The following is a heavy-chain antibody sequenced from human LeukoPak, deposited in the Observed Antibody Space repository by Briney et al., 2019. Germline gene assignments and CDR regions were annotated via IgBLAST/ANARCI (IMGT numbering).Heavy chain of an antibody. CDR3: ARARIPLWSMDY. D-gene: IGHD2-2*02. Sequence: ASVKVSCKASGYTFTSYYMHWVRQAPGQGLEWMGIINPSGGSTSYAQRFQGRVTMTRDTSTSTVYMELSSLRAEDTAVYYCARARIPLWSMDYWGQGTLVTVSS. V-gene: IGHV1-46*01. CDR2: INPSGGST. J-gene: IGHJ4*02. CDR1: GYTFTSYY.